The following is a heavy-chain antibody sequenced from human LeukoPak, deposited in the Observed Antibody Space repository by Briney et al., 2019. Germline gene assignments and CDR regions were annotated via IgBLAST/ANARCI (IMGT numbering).Heavy chain of an antibody. CDR1: GFTFSSYA. Sequence: GGSLRLSCAASGFTFSSYAMIWVRQAPGKGLECVSAISGSGGSTYYADSVKGRFTISRDNSKNTLYLQMNSLRAEDTAVYYCAKDHPRIAVADDAFDIWGQGTMATVSS. V-gene: IGHV3-23*01. J-gene: IGHJ3*02. CDR2: ISGSGGST. D-gene: IGHD6-19*01. CDR3: AKDHPRIAVADDAFDI.